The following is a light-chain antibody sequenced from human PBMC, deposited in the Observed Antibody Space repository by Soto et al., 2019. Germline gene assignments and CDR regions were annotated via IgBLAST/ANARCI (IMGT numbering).Light chain of an antibody. V-gene: IGKV1-9*01. CDR2: AAS. CDR1: QGISTY. CDR3: QQLNSYPLP. J-gene: IGKJ4*01. Sequence: DIQLTQSPSFLSASVGDRVTITCRASQGISTYLAWFQRKPGKAPKLLISAASFLQSGVPSRFSGSGSGAEFTLTISSLRPEDFATYYCQQLNSYPLPFGGGTKVEI.